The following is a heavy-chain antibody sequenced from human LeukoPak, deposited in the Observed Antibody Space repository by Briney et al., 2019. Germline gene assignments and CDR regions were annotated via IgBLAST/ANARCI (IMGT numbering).Heavy chain of an antibody. CDR3: AGAYSAYDPFDY. V-gene: IGHV3-9*01. Sequence: GRSLRLSCAASGFTFDDYAMHWVRHAPGKGLEWVSGISSNSENRGYAESVKGRFTISRDDAKNSLFLQMNSLRVEDTAIYFCAGAYSAYDPFDYWGQGILVTVSS. J-gene: IGHJ4*02. CDR2: ISSNSENR. D-gene: IGHD5-12*01. CDR1: GFTFDDYA.